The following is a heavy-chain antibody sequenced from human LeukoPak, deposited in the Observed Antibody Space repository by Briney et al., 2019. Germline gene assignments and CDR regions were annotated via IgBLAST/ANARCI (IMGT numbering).Heavy chain of an antibody. V-gene: IGHV5-10-1*01. CDR1: GYSFTSYW. CDR2: IDPSDSYI. Sequence: KNGEALKISCKGSGYSFTSYWINWVRQMPGKGLEWMGRIDPSDSYINYDPSFQGHITISTDTSTSTAYLQWNSLQASDTAMYYCARRRGQAAGGNVDYWGQGTLVTVSS. CDR3: ARRRGQAAGGNVDY. D-gene: IGHD6-13*01. J-gene: IGHJ4*02.